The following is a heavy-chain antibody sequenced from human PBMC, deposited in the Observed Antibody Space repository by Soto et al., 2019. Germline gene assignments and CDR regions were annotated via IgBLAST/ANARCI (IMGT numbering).Heavy chain of an antibody. CDR2: MNPNSGNT. J-gene: IGHJ6*03. CDR3: ARGAEGYCSSTSCYGGYYYYMDV. D-gene: IGHD2-2*01. CDR1: GYTFTSYD. Sequence: ASVKVSCKASGYTFTSYDINWVRQATGQGLEWMGWMNPNSGNTGYAQKFQGRVTMTRNTSISTAYMELSSLRSEDTAVYYCARGAEGYCSSTSCYGGYYYYMDVWGKGTTVTVSS. V-gene: IGHV1-8*01.